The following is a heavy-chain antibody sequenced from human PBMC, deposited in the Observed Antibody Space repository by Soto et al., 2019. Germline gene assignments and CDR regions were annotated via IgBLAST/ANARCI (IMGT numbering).Heavy chain of an antibody. V-gene: IGHV3-9*01. J-gene: IGHJ4*02. CDR2: ISWNGGNI. CDR1: GFTFDEYG. D-gene: IGHD6-6*01. Sequence: EVQLVESGGGLVQPGRSLRLSCAASGFTFDEYGMHWVRQAPGKGLEWVSGISWNGGNIGYADSVKGRFTISRDNAKNSLFLQMNSLRADDTALYFCAKDIYSSSSGQDYWGQGTPVTVSS. CDR3: AKDIYSSSSGQDY.